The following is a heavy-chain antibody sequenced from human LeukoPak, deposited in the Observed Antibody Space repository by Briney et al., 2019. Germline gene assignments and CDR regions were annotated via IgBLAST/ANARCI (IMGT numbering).Heavy chain of an antibody. CDR3: WGGTYPFDY. CDR1: GFTFSTYE. D-gene: IGHD1-14*01. Sequence: HSGGSLRLSCAASGFTFSTYEMTWVRQSPGKGLEWVSYISSSGSTIYYADSVKGRFTISRDNARNSLYLQMNSLRAEDTAVYYCWGGTYPFDYWGQGTLVTVSS. J-gene: IGHJ4*02. CDR2: ISSSGSTI. V-gene: IGHV3-48*03.